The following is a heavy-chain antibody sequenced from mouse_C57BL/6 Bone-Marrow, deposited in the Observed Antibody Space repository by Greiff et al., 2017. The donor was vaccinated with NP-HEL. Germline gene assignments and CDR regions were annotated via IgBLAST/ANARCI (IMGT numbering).Heavy chain of an antibody. J-gene: IGHJ2*01. CDR3: ASFITTVVAGTYYFDY. Sequence: EVKLVESGAELVKPGASVKLSCTASGFNIKDYYMHWVKQRTEQGLEWIGRIDPEDGETKYAPKFQGKATITADTSSNTAYLQLSSLTSEDTAVYYCASFITTVVAGTYYFDYWGQGTTLTVSS. CDR1: GFNIKDYY. CDR2: IDPEDGET. V-gene: IGHV14-2*01. D-gene: IGHD1-1*01.